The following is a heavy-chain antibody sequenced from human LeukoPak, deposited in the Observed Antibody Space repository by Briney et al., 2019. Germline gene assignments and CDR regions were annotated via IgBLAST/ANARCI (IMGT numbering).Heavy chain of an antibody. CDR2: ISGRSGST. D-gene: IGHD3-10*01. CDR1: EFTYSTYA. Sequence: GGSLRLSCAASEFTYSTYAMSWVRQAPGKGLEWVSSISGRSGSTYYADSVKGRFTISRDNSKNTLYLQMNSLRAEDTAVYYCAKRADFGGFDPWGQGTLVTVSS. J-gene: IGHJ5*02. CDR3: AKRADFGGFDP. V-gene: IGHV3-23*01.